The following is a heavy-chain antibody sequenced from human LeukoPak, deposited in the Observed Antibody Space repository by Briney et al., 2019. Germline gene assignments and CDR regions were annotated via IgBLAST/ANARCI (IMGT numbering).Heavy chain of an antibody. Sequence: ASVKVSCKASGYTFTSCCMHWVRQAPGQGLEWMGRINPNSGGTNYAQKFQGRVTMTRDTSISTAYMELSRLKSDDTAVYYCARAGLSLGYRTDYWGQGTLVTVFS. CDR3: ARAGLSLGYRTDY. CDR1: GYTFTSCC. V-gene: IGHV1-2*06. CDR2: INPNSGGT. D-gene: IGHD5-12*01. J-gene: IGHJ4*02.